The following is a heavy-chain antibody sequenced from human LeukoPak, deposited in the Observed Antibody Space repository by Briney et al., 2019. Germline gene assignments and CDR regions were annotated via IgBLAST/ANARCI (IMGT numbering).Heavy chain of an antibody. CDR3: ARRRIAARPYNWFDP. CDR1: GGSISSYY. J-gene: IGHJ5*02. V-gene: IGHV4-34*01. D-gene: IGHD6-6*01. Sequence: SETLSLTCTVSGGSISSYYWSWLRQPPGKGLEWIGEINHSGSTNYNPSLKSRVTISVDTSKNQFSLKLSSVTAADTAVYYCARRRIAARPYNWFDPWGQGTLVTVSS. CDR2: INHSGST.